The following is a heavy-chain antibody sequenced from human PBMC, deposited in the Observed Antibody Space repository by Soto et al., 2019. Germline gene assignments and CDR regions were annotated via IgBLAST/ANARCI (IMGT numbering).Heavy chain of an antibody. CDR3: ATRPLLPGAP. D-gene: IGHD3-22*01. CDR1: GFTFSSND. V-gene: IGHV3-53*01. J-gene: IGHJ3*01. Sequence: EVQLVESGGGLIQPGGSLRLSCAASGFTFSSNDMNWVRPAPGKGLEWVSLIYSSGSTYYADSVKGRFTISRDNSKTTLYLQMSSLCGEDTAVYYCATRPLLPGAPWGQGTMVTVSS. CDR2: IYSSGST.